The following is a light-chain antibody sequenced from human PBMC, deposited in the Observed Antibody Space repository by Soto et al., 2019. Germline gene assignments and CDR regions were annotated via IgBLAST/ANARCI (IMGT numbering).Light chain of an antibody. CDR3: CSFAGGATFV. V-gene: IGLV2-23*02. CDR2: EAT. J-gene: IGLJ2*01. Sequence: QSVLTQPASVSGSPGQSISISCTGTSNDVGGYDLVSWYQHHPGKAPKLMIYEATKRPSGVSDRFSGSKSGNTASLTISALLAEDEADYSCCSFAGGATFVFGGGTKVTVL. CDR1: SNDVGGYDL.